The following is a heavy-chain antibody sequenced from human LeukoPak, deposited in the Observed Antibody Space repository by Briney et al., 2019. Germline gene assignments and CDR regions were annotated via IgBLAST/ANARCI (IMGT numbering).Heavy chain of an antibody. V-gene: IGHV1-8*01. Sequence: ASVKVSCKASGYTFTSYDIIWVRQATGQGLEWMGWMNPNSGNTGYVQKFQGRVTMTRNTSISTAYMELSSLRPEDTAVHYCARGAGTTVYYYYMDVWGKGTTVTVSS. CDR3: ARGAGTTVYYYYMDV. CDR2: MNPNSGNT. CDR1: GYTFTSYD. D-gene: IGHD1-7*01. J-gene: IGHJ6*03.